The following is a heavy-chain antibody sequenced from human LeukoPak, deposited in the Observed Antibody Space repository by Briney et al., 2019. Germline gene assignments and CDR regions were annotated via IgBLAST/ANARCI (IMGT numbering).Heavy chain of an antibody. CDR1: GGSFSGYY. J-gene: IGHJ5*02. Sequence: PSETLSLTCAVYGGSFSGYYWSRIRQPPGKGLEWIGEINHSGSTNYNPSLKSRVTISVDTSKNQFSLKLSSVTAADTAVYYCARDIAAAGYWFDPWGQGTLVTVSS. D-gene: IGHD6-13*01. CDR3: ARDIAAAGYWFDP. V-gene: IGHV4-34*01. CDR2: INHSGST.